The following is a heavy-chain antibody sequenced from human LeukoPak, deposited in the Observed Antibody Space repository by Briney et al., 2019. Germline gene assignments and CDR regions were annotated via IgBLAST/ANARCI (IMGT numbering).Heavy chain of an antibody. CDR2: IYHSGSP. V-gene: IGHV4-4*02. CDR1: GGSISSNNW. D-gene: IGHD1-1*01. Sequence: SETLSLTCAVSGGSISSNNWWGWVRQPPGKGLEWIGEIYHSGSPNYNPSLRSRVTISVDKSRNHFSLNLSSVTAADTAVYYCARVNINNWHSCDYWGQGTLVTVSS. J-gene: IGHJ4*02. CDR3: ARVNINNWHSCDY.